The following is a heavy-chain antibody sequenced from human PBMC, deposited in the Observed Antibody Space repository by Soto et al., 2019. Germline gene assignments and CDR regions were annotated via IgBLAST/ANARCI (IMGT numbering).Heavy chain of an antibody. V-gene: IGHV3-30*18. J-gene: IGHJ4*02. D-gene: IGHD1-26*01. Sequence: QVQLVQSGGGVVQPGRSLRLSCAGSGFTFSSYGIHWVRQAPGKGLEWVALISYDGGNEKYTESVKDRFTSSRDDSHKVAYLQMSSLRTDDTAMYYCAKDRYSGTYPTDFDYWGQGSLVTVSS. CDR2: ISYDGGNE. CDR3: AKDRYSGTYPTDFDY. CDR1: GFTFSSYG.